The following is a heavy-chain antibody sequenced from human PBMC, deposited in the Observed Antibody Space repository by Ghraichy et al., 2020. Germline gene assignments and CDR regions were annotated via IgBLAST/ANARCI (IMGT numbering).Heavy chain of an antibody. Sequence: GGSLRLSCAASGFTFSSYAMSWVRQAPGKGLEWVSAIRGSGGGTFYRASVTGRFTISRDNSKNTLYLQMNSLRAEDTAVYFCAKKANYYESSGLVGNYCDYWGQGTLVPVSS. CDR1: GFTFSSYA. V-gene: IGHV3-23*01. CDR2: IRGSGGGT. CDR3: AKKANYYESSGLVGNYCDY. J-gene: IGHJ4*02. D-gene: IGHD3-22*01.